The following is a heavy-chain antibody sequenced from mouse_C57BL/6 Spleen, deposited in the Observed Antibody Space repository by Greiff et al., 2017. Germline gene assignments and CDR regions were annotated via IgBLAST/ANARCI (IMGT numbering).Heavy chain of an antibody. CDR3: AECIWERSMDY. J-gene: IGHJ4*01. Sequence: QVHVKQSGAELARPGASVKLSCKASGYTFTSYGISWVKQRTGQGLEWIGEIYPRSGNTYYNEKFKGKATLTADKSSITAYMELRSLTSEDSAVYFCAECIWERSMDYWGQGTSVTVSS. CDR1: GYTFTSYG. CDR2: IYPRSGNT. V-gene: IGHV1-81*01. D-gene: IGHD2-1*01.